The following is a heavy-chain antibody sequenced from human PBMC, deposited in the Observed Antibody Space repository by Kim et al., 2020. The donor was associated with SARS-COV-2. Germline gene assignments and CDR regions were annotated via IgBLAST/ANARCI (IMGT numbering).Heavy chain of an antibody. CDR3: ASLNRQELQYFGAYYYYY. D-gene: IGHD3-9*01. CDR2: IYYSGST. Sequence: SETLSLTCTVSGGSISSYYWSWFRQPPGKGLEWIGYIYYSGSTNYNPPPKIRVTISVDTSKNQFSLNLSPVTPADTAVYYCASLNRQELQYFGAYYYYY. CDR1: GGSISSYY. V-gene: IGHV4-59*08. J-gene: IGHJ6*03.